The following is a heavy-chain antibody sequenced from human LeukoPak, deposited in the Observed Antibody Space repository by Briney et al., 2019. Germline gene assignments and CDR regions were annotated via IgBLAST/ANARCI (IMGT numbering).Heavy chain of an antibody. D-gene: IGHD3-10*01. J-gene: IGHJ4*02. Sequence: GGSLRLSCAASGFTFSSYGMHWVRQAPGKGLEWVAFIRYDGSNKYYADSVKGRFTISRDNSKNTLYLQMNSLRAEDTAVYYCARDGGATMVRGVATYDSWGQGTLVTVSS. CDR2: IRYDGSNK. CDR3: ARDGGATMVRGVATYDS. CDR1: GFTFSSYG. V-gene: IGHV3-30*02.